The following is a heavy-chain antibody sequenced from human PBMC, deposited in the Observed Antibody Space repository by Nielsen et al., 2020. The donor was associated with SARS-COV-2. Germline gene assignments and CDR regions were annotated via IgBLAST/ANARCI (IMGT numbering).Heavy chain of an antibody. CDR3: AREGRSSGYHFDY. CDR1: GFTFSSYA. D-gene: IGHD6-19*01. J-gene: IGHJ4*02. Sequence: GGSLRLSCAASGFTFSSYAMHWVRQAPGQRLEWMGWINAGNGNTKYSQKFQGRVTITRDTSASTAYMELSSLRSEDTAVYYCAREGRSSGYHFDYWGQGTLVTVSS. CDR2: INAGNGNT. V-gene: IGHV1-3*01.